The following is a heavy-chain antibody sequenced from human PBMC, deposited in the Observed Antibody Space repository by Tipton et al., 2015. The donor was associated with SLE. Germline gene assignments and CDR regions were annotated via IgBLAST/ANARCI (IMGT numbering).Heavy chain of an antibody. V-gene: IGHV4-59*12. Sequence: TLSLTCTVSGGSISSYYWSWLRQPPGKGLEWIGYIYYSGSTNYNPSLKSRVTISVDTSKNQFSLKLSSVTAAGTAVYYCARDKTDDYGSGALHYWGQGTLVTVSS. CDR2: IYYSGST. J-gene: IGHJ4*02. CDR1: GGSISSYY. D-gene: IGHD3-10*01. CDR3: ARDKTDDYGSGALHY.